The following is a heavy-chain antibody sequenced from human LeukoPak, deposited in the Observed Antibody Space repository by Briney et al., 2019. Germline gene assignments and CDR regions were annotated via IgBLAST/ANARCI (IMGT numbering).Heavy chain of an antibody. V-gene: IGHV4-61*02. J-gene: IGHJ6*03. Sequence: SETLSLTCTVSGGSISSGSYYWSWIRQPAGKGLEWIGRIYTSGSTNYNPSLKSRVTISVDTSKNQFSLKLSSVTAADTAVYYCARGFVVVAQLGFYFYYMDVWGKGTTVTISS. CDR2: IYTSGST. D-gene: IGHD2-15*01. CDR3: ARGFVVVAQLGFYFYYMDV. CDR1: GGSISSGSYY.